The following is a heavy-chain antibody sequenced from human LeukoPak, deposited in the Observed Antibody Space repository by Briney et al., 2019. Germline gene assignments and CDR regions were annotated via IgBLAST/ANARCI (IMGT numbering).Heavy chain of an antibody. Sequence: GGSLRLSCAASGFTFSSYIMNWVRQAPGKGLEWVSSISSSSSYIYYSDSVKGRFTISRDNAKNSLYLQMNGLRAEDTAVYYCAKDLYSYDGSAYYFPSLGQGTLVTVSS. J-gene: IGHJ5*02. CDR3: AKDLYSYDGSAYYFPS. V-gene: IGHV3-21*01. D-gene: IGHD3-22*01. CDR1: GFTFSSYI. CDR2: ISSSSSYI.